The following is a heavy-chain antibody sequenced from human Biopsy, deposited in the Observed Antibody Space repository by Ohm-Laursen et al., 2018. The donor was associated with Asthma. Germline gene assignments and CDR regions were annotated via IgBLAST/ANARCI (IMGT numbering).Heavy chain of an antibody. CDR2: ISNDGSSK. V-gene: IGHV3-30*03. J-gene: IGHJ4*02. CDR3: ARDSYSSGLYDDFES. Sequence: SLRLSCAASGFTFSSYGMHWVRQAPGKGLEWVALISNDGSSKYYADSVKGRFTISRDISKNTLYLQMNSLRAEDTAVYYCARDSYSSGLYDDFESWGQGTLVTVSS. D-gene: IGHD6-19*01. CDR1: GFTFSSYG.